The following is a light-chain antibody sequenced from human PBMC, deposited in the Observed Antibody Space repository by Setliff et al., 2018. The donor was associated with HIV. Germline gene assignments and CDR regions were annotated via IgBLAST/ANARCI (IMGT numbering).Light chain of an antibody. CDR1: TSVAGGYFH. CDR3: CSFGRGRTYV. CDR2: DVN. V-gene: IGLV2-14*03. Sequence: QSPLAQPASVSRSPVHSITISCTGITSVAGGYFHVSWYHQTPSRRPTLILYDVNQRPSGISSRFSVARSGSSASLIISGLQAEDEGDYYCCSFGRGRTYVVGSGTKVTGL. J-gene: IGLJ1*01.